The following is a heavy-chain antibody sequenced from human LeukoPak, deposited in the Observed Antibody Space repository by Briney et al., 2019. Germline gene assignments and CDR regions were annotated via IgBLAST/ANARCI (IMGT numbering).Heavy chain of an antibody. CDR3: ARDVVGAKSPSYYYYGMDV. V-gene: IGHV1-3*01. J-gene: IGHJ6*02. D-gene: IGHD1-26*01. CDR1: GYTFTSYA. CDR2: INAGNGNT. Sequence: ASVKVSCTASGYTFTSYAMHWVRQAPGQRLEWMGWINAGNGNTKYSQKFQGRVTITRDTSASTAYMELSSLRSEDTAVYYCARDVVGAKSPSYYYYGMDVWGQGTTVTVSS.